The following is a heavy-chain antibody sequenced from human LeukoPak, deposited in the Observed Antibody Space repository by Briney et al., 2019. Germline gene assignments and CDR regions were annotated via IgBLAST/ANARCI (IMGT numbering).Heavy chain of an antibody. CDR3: AKNGDRGAYCSGGSCYPYYYYNMDV. CDR1: GFTFSSYT. Sequence: GGSLRLSCAASGFTFSSYTMNWVRLAPGKGLEWVSSISRSNIYKYYADSVKGRFTISRDNAKNSLYLQMNSLRAEDTAIYYCAKNGDRGAYCSGGSCYPYYYYNMDVWGKGTTVTISS. D-gene: IGHD2-15*01. J-gene: IGHJ6*03. CDR2: ISRSNIYK. V-gene: IGHV3-21*04.